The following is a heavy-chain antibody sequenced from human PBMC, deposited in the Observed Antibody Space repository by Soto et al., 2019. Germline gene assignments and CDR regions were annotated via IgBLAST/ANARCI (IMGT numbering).Heavy chain of an antibody. V-gene: IGHV1-2*02. CDR3: AKDSHSDVFPRYPRHDFAI. CDR1: GYTFTGYY. Sequence: EASVKVSCKASGYTFTGYYMHWVRQAPGQGLEWMEWINPNSGGTNFAQKFQGRVTLTRDTSIRTAYMEVTWLTSDDTAVYYCAKDSHSDVFPRYPRHDFAIWGQGTMVTVSS. J-gene: IGHJ3*02. CDR2: INPNSGGT. D-gene: IGHD2-2*01.